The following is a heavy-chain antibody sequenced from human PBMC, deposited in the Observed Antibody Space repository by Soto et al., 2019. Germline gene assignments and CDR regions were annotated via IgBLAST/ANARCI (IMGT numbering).Heavy chain of an antibody. CDR3: ARGLGVVAATPGY. CDR2: IYYSGST. V-gene: IGHV4-59*08. Sequence: SEPQSLPYTVSGGSISSYYWSWIRQPPGKGLEWIGYIYYSGSTYYNPSLKSRVTISVDTSKNQFSLKLSSVTAADTAVYYCARGLGVVAATPGYWGQGTLVTVSS. D-gene: IGHD2-15*01. J-gene: IGHJ4*02. CDR1: GGSISSYY.